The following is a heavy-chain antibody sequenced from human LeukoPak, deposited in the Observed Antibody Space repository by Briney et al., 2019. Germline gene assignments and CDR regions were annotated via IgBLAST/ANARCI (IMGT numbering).Heavy chain of an antibody. CDR3: ARGEPWYGDYGYYGMDV. CDR2: IYYSGST. D-gene: IGHD4-17*01. J-gene: IGHJ6*04. V-gene: IGHV4-31*03. Sequence: SQTLPLTCTVSGGSISSGGYYWSWIRQHPGKGLEWIGYIYYSGSTYYNPSLKSRVTISVDTSKNQFSLKLSSVTAADTAVYYCARGEPWYGDYGYYGMDVWGKGTTVTVSS. CDR1: GGSISSGGYY.